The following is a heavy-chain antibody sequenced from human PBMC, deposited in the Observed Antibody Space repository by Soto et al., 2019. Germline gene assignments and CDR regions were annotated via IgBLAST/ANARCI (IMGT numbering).Heavy chain of an antibody. CDR2: IYYSGST. CDR1: GGSISSSSYY. Sequence: SETLSLTCTVSGGSISSSSYYWGWIRQPPGKGLEWIGSIYYSGSTYYNPSLESRVTISVDTSKNQFSLKLSSVTAADTAVYYCASPLLSSWDYYYGMDVRGQGTTVTVSS. D-gene: IGHD6-13*01. J-gene: IGHJ6*02. CDR3: ASPLLSSWDYYYGMDV. V-gene: IGHV4-39*01.